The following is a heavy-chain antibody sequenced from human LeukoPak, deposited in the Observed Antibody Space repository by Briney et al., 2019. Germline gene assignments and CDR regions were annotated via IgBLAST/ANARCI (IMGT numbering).Heavy chain of an antibody. CDR3: ASGQGWLTDH. Sequence: SETLSLTCTVSGGSISNHYCNWIRQSPGKELEWIGYVHYSRGTNYNPSLKSRVTISLDTSKNQFFLQLSSVTAADTAVYHCASGQGWLTDHWGRGTLVAVSS. CDR2: VHYSRGT. J-gene: IGHJ5*02. V-gene: IGHV4-59*11. D-gene: IGHD5-12*01. CDR1: GGSISNHY.